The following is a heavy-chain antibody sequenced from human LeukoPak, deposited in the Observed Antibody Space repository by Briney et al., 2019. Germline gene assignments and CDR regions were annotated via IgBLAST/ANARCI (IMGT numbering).Heavy chain of an antibody. J-gene: IGHJ4*02. CDR3: TRDPRRLDY. V-gene: IGHV3-7*03. CDR2: IRVDGSET. Sequence: GGSLRLSCAASGFTFSNYWMSWVRQVPGKGLEWLANIRVDGSETYYVDSLKGRFTISRDNAKNSVYLQMNSLRAEDTAVYYCTRDPRRLDYWGQGTLVTVSS. CDR1: GFTFSNYW.